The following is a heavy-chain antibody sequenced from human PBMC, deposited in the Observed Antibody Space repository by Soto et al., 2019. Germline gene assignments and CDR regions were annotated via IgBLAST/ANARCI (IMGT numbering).Heavy chain of an antibody. Sequence: QLQLQESGPGLGKPSETLSLTCTVSGVSISSTTYYWGWIRHPPGKGLEWIGSIYYSGSTYYNPSLKSLVTDYEDASKIQFSLRLSTAAAADSAVYYCARADIEPELVRGDALGIRGQETMVTVSS. J-gene: IGHJ3*02. CDR3: ARADIEPELVRGDALGI. D-gene: IGHD6-13*01. CDR2: IYYSGST. CDR1: GVSISSTTYY. V-gene: IGHV4-39*01.